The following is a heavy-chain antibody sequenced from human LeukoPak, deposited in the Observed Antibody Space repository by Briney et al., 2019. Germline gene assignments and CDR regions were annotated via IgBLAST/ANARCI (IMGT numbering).Heavy chain of an antibody. CDR1: EFTLSDYY. J-gene: IGHJ4*02. Sequence: GGSLRLSCVASEFTLSDYYMSWIRQAPGKGLEWVSYISRSGTTIHYADSVKGRFTISRDNTKNSLYLQMNSLRADDTAVYFCARDKFETSGCFDYWGQGALVTVSS. CDR3: ARDKFETSGCFDY. V-gene: IGHV3-11*01. CDR2: ISRSGTTI. D-gene: IGHD6-19*01.